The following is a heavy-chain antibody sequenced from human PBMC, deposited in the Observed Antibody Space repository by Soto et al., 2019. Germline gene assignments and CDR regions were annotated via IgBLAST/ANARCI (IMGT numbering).Heavy chain of an antibody. CDR1: GFNFGGSW. CDR2: INPDGSGE. D-gene: IGHD1-26*01. Sequence: GGSLRLSCAASGFNFGGSWMTWVRQALGKGLEWLAKINPDGSGEYYVDSVKGRFTISRDNAKSSLFFQMHSLRDEDTAVYFCAREHYFGLDYWGQGALVTVSS. V-gene: IGHV3-7*04. J-gene: IGHJ4*02. CDR3: AREHYFGLDY.